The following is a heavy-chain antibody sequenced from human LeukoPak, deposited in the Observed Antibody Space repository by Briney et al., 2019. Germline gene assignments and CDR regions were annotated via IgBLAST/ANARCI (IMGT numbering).Heavy chain of an antibody. V-gene: IGHV3-74*01. J-gene: IGHJ4*02. Sequence: GGSLRLSCAASGFTFSNYWMHWVRQAPGKGLVWVSRINSDGSSTSYADSVKGRFTISRDHAKNTLYLQMNSLRAEDAAVYYCARVRSSGWSYFDYWGQGTLVTVSS. CDR1: GFTFSNYW. D-gene: IGHD6-19*01. CDR2: INSDGSST. CDR3: ARVRSSGWSYFDY.